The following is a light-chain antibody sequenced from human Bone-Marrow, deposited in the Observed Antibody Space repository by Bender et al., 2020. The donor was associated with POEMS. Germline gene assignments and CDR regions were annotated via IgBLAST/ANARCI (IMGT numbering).Light chain of an antibody. CDR1: SSDVGSYNY. J-gene: IGLJ2*01. Sequence: QSALTQPPSASWSPGQSVTISCTGTSSDVGSYNYVSWYQQNPGKAPKLMIYEVNKRPSGVTDRFSGSKSGNTASLTVSGIQAEDEAHYYCGSYAGSNNYVVFGGGTKLTVL. CDR3: GSYAGSNNYVV. V-gene: IGLV2-8*01. CDR2: EVN.